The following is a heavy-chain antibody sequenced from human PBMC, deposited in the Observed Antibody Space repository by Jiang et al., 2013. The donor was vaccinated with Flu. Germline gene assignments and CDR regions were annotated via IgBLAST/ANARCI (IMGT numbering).Heavy chain of an antibody. Sequence: PGLVKPSETLSLTCTVSGDSVSSGSYYWSWIRQPPGKGVEWIAYVYYSGSTNYNPSLESRVTISIDTSKNQFSLKLSSVTAADTAVYYCARVLRVPPSNEYFDYWGQGTLVTVSS. CDR2: VYYSGST. V-gene: IGHV4-61*01. J-gene: IGHJ4*02. CDR1: GDSVSSGSYY. D-gene: IGHD3-16*01. CDR3: ARVLRVPPSNEYFDY.